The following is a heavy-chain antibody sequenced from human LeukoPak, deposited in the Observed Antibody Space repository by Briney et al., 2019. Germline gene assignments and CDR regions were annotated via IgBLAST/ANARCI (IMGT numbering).Heavy chain of an antibody. Sequence: SETLSLTCAVYGGSFSGYYWSWIRQPPGKGLEWIGEINHRGSTNYNPSLKSRVTISVDTSKNQFSLKLSSVTAADTAVYYCARGSSTVVTVYYFDYWGQGTLVTVSS. CDR3: ARGSSTVVTVYYFDY. CDR2: INHRGST. V-gene: IGHV4-34*01. D-gene: IGHD4-23*01. CDR1: GGSFSGYY. J-gene: IGHJ4*02.